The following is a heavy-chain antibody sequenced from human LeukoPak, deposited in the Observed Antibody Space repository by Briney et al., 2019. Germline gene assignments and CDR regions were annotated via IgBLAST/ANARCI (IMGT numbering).Heavy chain of an antibody. Sequence: SETLSLTCTVSGGSISSYYWSWIRQPAGKGPEWIGRIYTSGSTNYNPSLKSRVTMSVDTSKNQFSLKLSSVTAADTAVYYCARGRGSPADNYYYYGMDVWGQGTTVTVSS. V-gene: IGHV4-4*07. CDR2: IYTSGST. J-gene: IGHJ6*02. D-gene: IGHD2-2*01. CDR1: GGSISSYY. CDR3: ARGRGSPADNYYYYGMDV.